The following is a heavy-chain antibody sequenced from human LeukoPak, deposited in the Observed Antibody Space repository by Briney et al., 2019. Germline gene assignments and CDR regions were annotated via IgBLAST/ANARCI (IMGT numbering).Heavy chain of an antibody. CDR2: ISTYNGNT. J-gene: IGHJ4*02. Sequence: ASVKVSCKASGYTFTSHGISWVRQAPGQGLEWMGWISTYNGNTNYAQKLQGRVSMTTDTSTSTAYTDLRSLRSDDTAVYYCARDGSIVVVPAARGVDYWGQGTLVTVSS. D-gene: IGHD2-2*01. CDR3: ARDGSIVVVPAARGVDY. V-gene: IGHV1-18*01. CDR1: GYTFTSHG.